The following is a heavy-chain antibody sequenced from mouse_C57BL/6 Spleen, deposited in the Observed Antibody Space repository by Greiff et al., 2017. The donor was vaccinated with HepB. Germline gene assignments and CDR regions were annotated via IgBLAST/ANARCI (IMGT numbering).Heavy chain of an antibody. V-gene: IGHV7-3*01. J-gene: IGHJ3*01. CDR2: IRNKANGYTT. CDR3: ARWEGGTFAY. D-gene: IGHD4-1*01. CDR1: GFTFTDYY. Sequence: EVHLVESGGGLVQPGGYLSLSCAASGFTFTDYYMSWVRQPPGKALEGLGFIRNKANGYTTEYSASVKGRFTISRDNSQSILYLQMNALRAEDSATYYCARWEGGTFAYWGQGTLVTVSA.